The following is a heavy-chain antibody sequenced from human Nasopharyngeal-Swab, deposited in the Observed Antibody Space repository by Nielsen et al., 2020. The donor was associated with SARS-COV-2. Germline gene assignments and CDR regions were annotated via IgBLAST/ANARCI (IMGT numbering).Heavy chain of an antibody. CDR2: ISGSGGST. CDR3: AIDSSGQDY. D-gene: IGHD6-19*01. V-gene: IGHV3-23*01. Sequence: WIRQPPGKGLEWVSVISGSGGSTYYADSAKGRFTISRDNSKNTLYLQMNSLRAEDTAVYYSAIDSSGQDYWGQGTLVTVSS. J-gene: IGHJ4*02.